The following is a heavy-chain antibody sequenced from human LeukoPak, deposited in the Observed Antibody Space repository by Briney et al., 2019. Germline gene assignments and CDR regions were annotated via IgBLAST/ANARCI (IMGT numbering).Heavy chain of an antibody. CDR2: ITGSGDAT. CDR3: AKASGYDGVDP. D-gene: IGHD5-12*01. V-gene: IGHV3-23*01. J-gene: IGHJ5*02. Sequence: GGSLRLSCAASGFTFTSYAMRWVRQAPGKGLDWVSAITGSGDATFYADSVKGRFTISRDNARNTLYLQMNGLSAEDTAVYYCAKASGYDGVDPWGQGSLVIVSS. CDR1: GFTFTSYA.